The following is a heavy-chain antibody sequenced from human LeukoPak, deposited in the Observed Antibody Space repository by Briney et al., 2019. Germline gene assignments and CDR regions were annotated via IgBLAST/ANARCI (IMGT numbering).Heavy chain of an antibody. D-gene: IGHD3-16*01. J-gene: IGHJ2*01. CDR1: GFSFSSYA. CDR2: ISGSGRTT. V-gene: IGHV3-23*01. CDR3: AKRPLCGLQEGCGYFDL. Sequence: PGGSLRLSCAASGFSFSSYAMSWVRQAPGKGLEWVSAISGSGRTTNDADSVKGRFTISRDNSKNTLYLQMNSLRPEDTAVYYCAKRPLCGLQEGCGYFDLWGRGTLVTVSS.